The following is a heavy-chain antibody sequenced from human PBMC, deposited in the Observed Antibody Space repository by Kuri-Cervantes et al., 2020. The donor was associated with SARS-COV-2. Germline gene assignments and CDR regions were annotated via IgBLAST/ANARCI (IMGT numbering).Heavy chain of an antibody. V-gene: IGHV4-34*01. CDR2: INHRGDT. CDR1: YGTLTGYQ. CDR3: ARGRSARSLYGSGGDFDY. J-gene: IGHJ4*02. Sequence: GSLRLSCALHYGTLTGYQWSWIRQPPGRGLEWIGGINHRGDTNYNPALESRVTISRDTSENQFSLRLISVTAADTAVYYCARGRSARSLYGSGGDFDYWGQGTLVTVSS. D-gene: IGHD3-10*01.